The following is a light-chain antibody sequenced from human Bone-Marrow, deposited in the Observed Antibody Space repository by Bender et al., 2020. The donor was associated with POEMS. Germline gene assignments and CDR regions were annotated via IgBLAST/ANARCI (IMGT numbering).Light chain of an antibody. CDR1: SSNMGAGYG. V-gene: IGLV1-40*01. J-gene: IGLJ1*01. CDR3: CSFAGSDTFYV. Sequence: QSVLTQPPSVSGAPGQTVTISCTGTSSNMGAGYGVNWYQQLPGTAPKLLIYNNENRPSGVPDRISGSKSGTSASLAITGLQAEDEAHYYCCSFAGSDTFYVFGTGTEATVL. CDR2: NNE.